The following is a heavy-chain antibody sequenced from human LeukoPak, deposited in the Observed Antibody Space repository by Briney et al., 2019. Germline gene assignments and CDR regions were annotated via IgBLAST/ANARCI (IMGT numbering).Heavy chain of an antibody. Sequence: ASVTVSCKASGYTFTSYGISWVRQAPGQGLEWVGWISAYNGNTNYAQKLQGRVTMTTDTSTSTAYLELRSLRSDDTAVYYCARGRSYYGSGSYYNWFDPWGQGTLVTVSS. CDR3: ARGRSYYGSGSYYNWFDP. V-gene: IGHV1-18*01. CDR2: ISAYNGNT. J-gene: IGHJ5*02. CDR1: GYTFTSYG. D-gene: IGHD3-10*01.